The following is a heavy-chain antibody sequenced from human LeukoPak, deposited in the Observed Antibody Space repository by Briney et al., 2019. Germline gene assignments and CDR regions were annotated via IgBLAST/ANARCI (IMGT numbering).Heavy chain of an antibody. Sequence: GASVKVSCKASGGTFSSYAISWVRQAPGQGLEWMGGIIPIFGTASYAQKFQGRVTITADESTSTAYMELSSLRSEDAAVYYCARSSSSGWYLAWYWFDPWGQGTLVTVSS. V-gene: IGHV1-69*13. CDR1: GGTFSSYA. J-gene: IGHJ5*02. CDR3: ARSSSSGWYLAWYWFDP. D-gene: IGHD6-19*01. CDR2: IIPIFGTA.